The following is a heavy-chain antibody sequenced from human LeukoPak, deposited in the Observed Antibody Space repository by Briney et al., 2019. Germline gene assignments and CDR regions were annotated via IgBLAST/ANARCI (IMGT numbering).Heavy chain of an antibody. CDR3: AQDIGWLQFAY. J-gene: IGHJ4*02. CDR1: GFTVRSNY. CDR2: ISPSGGGT. V-gene: IGHV3-23*01. D-gene: IGHD5-24*01. Sequence: GGSLRLSCAASGFTVRSNYMSWVRQAPGKGLEWISGISPSGGGTYYADFVKGRFTISRDDSKNTLYLQMNSLRGDDTAVYYCAQDIGWLQFAYWGQGTLVTVSS.